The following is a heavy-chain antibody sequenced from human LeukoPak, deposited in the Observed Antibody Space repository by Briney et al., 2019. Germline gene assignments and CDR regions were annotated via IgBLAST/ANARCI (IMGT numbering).Heavy chain of an antibody. CDR1: GGSISAYY. D-gene: IGHD6-6*01. Sequence: PSETLSLTCTVSGGSISAYYWSWIRQPPGKGLEWIGYIHYSGTTNYYPSLKSRVTIPLDTSKNQFSLKLNSVTAADTAVYYCARFGTSSSRFFDQWGQGTLVTVSS. CDR2: IHYSGTT. V-gene: IGHV4-59*01. CDR3: ARFGTSSSRFFDQ. J-gene: IGHJ4*02.